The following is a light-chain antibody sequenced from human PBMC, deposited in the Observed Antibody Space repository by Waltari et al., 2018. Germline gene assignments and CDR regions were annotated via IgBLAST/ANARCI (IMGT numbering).Light chain of an antibody. CDR3: NSYTSSNTRV. CDR1: SRDVGCYDF. CDR2: DVS. Sequence: QSALTQPASVSGSPGQSITISCTGSSRDVGCYDFVSWYQHHPGKVPKLIIYDVSHRPSGVSTRFSGSKSGNTASLTISGLQSEDEADYYCNSYTSSNTRVFGTGTRVTVL. J-gene: IGLJ1*01. V-gene: IGLV2-14*03.